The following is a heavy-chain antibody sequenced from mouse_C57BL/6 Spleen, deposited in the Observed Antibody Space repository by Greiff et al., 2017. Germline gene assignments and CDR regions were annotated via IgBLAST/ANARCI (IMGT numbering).Heavy chain of an antibody. V-gene: IGHV5-4*01. D-gene: IGHD3-2*02. CDR3: ARDPTAQATGY. J-gene: IGHJ2*01. CDR2: ISDGGSYT. CDR1: GFTFSSYA. Sequence: EVKVVESGGGLVKPGGSLKLSCAASGFTFSSYAMSWVRQTPEKRLEWVATISDGGSYTYYPDNVKGRFTISRDNAKNNLYLQMSHLKSEDTAMYYCARDPTAQATGYWGQGTTLTVSS.